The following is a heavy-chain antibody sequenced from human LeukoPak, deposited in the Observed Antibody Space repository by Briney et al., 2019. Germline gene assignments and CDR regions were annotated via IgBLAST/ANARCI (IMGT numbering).Heavy chain of an antibody. J-gene: IGHJ5*02. CDR1: GYPFTSYY. V-gene: IGHV1-46*01. CDR2: INPTDDWT. D-gene: IGHD4-17*01. Sequence: GASVKVSCKTSGYPFTSYYIHWVRQAPGQGLEWMGLINPTDDWTAYAPKFQGRVAVTSDASTTTVYMELNSLRSEDTAFYYCARDHVSQPGIGADPWGQGTLVTVSS. CDR3: ARDHVSQPGIGADP.